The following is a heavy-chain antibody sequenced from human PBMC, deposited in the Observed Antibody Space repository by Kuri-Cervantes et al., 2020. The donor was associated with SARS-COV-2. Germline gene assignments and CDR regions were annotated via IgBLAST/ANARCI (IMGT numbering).Heavy chain of an antibody. CDR2: IKRDGSEK. Sequence: GESLKISCAASEFTFSNYWMTWVRQAPGKGLEWVANIKRDGSEKYYEDSVKGRFTISRDNAKNSLYLQMNSPRAEDTAMYYCTRDNGDCSSSTCYVGFDPWGQGTLVTVSS. V-gene: IGHV3-7*01. J-gene: IGHJ5*02. CDR3: TRDNGDCSSSTCYVGFDP. CDR1: EFTFSNYW. D-gene: IGHD2-2*01.